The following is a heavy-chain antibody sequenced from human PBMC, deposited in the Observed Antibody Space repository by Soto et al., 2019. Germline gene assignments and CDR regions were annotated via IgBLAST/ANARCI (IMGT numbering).Heavy chain of an antibody. CDR1: GGSVNSGSYY. J-gene: IGHJ6*02. D-gene: IGHD2-8*01. CDR2: LYYNTNT. V-gene: IGHV4-61*01. CDR3: ARKYCTTNRCQAHGMDV. Sequence: QVQLQESGPGLVKPSETLSLTCTVSGGSVNSGSYYWTWIRQPPGKGLEWIGYLYYNTNTNYNPSLKSLVTISVDTSKNQFSLKLSSVTAADTAVYYCARKYCTTNRCQAHGMDVWGQGTTVTVSS.